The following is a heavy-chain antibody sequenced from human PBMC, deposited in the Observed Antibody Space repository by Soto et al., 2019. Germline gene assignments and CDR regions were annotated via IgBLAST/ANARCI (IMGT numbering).Heavy chain of an antibody. CDR2: ISHEGSSK. D-gene: IGHD3-3*01. Sequence: GGSLRLSCSASGFTFSVYGMHWVRQAPGKGLEWVAVISHEGSSKHYADSVQGRFTISRDNARNTVSLLMNSLRAEDTAIYYCSKTITTSGVSSRGRRALLACRGQGTLVTVSS. CDR1: GFTFSVYG. J-gene: IGHJ4*02. V-gene: IGHV3-30*18. CDR3: SKTITTSGVSSRGRRALLAC.